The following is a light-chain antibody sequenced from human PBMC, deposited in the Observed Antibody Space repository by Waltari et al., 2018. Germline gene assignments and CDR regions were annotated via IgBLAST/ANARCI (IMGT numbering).Light chain of an antibody. CDR2: EVS. Sequence: QSALTQPPSASGSPGPSVTISCTGTSTDAGGYDYVPWYQQPPGKAPKLMIYEVSKRPSGVPDRFSGSKSGHTASLTVSGLQAEDEADYYCLSYAGSAVVFGGGTKLTVL. J-gene: IGLJ2*01. V-gene: IGLV2-8*01. CDR3: LSYAGSAVV. CDR1: STDAGGYDY.